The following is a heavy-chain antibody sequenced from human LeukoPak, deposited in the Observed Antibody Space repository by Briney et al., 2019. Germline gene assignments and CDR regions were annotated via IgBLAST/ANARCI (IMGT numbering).Heavy chain of an antibody. CDR2: IYYSGST. Sequence: SETLPLTCTVSGGSISTYYWSWIRQPPGKGLEWIGYIYYSGSTNYNPSLKSRVTISVDTSKNQFSLKLRSVTAAGTAVYYCARQKAAAGYWFDPWGQGTLVTVSS. CDR3: ARQKAAAGYWFDP. J-gene: IGHJ5*02. V-gene: IGHV4-59*08. CDR1: GGSISTYY. D-gene: IGHD6-13*01.